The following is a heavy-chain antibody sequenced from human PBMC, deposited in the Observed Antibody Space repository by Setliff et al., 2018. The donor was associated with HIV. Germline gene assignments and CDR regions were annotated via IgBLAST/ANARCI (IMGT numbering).Heavy chain of an antibody. CDR1: GVTFNYSL. CDR2: VVPTIHEA. V-gene: IGHV1-69*13. J-gene: IGHJ1*01. D-gene: IGHD3-22*01. CDR3: ARGADASGHFYREYFQH. Sequence: SVKVSCKASGVTFNYSLITWVRQAPGQGLEWMGGVVPTIHEATYAQKFQGRVTITADESATTVYMEMSGLTSEDTAIYYCARGADASGHFYREYFQHWGQGTLVTVSS.